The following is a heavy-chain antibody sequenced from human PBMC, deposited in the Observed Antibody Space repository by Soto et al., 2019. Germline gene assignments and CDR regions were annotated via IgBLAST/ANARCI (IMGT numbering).Heavy chain of an antibody. D-gene: IGHD6-13*01. CDR3: AGTEGSWSRGSGVDY. CDR1: GDSVSSNSAA. Sequence: SQTLSLTCVISGDSVSSNSAAWHWIRQSPSRGLAWLGRTYYRSKWYNDYAVSVKSRITIDPDTSKNQYSLQLNSVTPEDTAVYYCAGTEGSWSRGSGVDYWGQGTLVTVSS. J-gene: IGHJ4*02. CDR2: TYYRSKWYN. V-gene: IGHV6-1*01.